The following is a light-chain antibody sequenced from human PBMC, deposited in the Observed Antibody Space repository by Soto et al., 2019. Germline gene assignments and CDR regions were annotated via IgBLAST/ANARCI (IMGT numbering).Light chain of an antibody. CDR3: QQYQNWLWT. CDR2: GAS. V-gene: IGKV3-15*01. J-gene: IGKJ1*01. Sequence: IAMTQSPATVSVSPGERATLSCRASLSISSNLAWYQQKPGQAPRLLIYGASTRATGIPDRFSGSGSGTEVTLTISSLQSEDSAVYYCQQYQNWLWTFGQGTKVEIK. CDR1: LSISSN.